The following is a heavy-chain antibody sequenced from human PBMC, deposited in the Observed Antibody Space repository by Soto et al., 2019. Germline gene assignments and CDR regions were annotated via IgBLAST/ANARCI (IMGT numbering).Heavy chain of an antibody. CDR2: IIPILGIA. Sequence: QVQLVQSGAEVKKPGSSVKVSCKASGGTFSSYTISWVRQAPGQGLEWMGRIIPILGIANYAQKFQGRVTITADKSTSTAYMELSSLRSEDTAVYYCARDGSIVATTYYFDYWGQGTLVTVSS. D-gene: IGHD5-12*01. CDR1: GGTFSSYT. CDR3: ARDGSIVATTYYFDY. V-gene: IGHV1-69*08. J-gene: IGHJ4*02.